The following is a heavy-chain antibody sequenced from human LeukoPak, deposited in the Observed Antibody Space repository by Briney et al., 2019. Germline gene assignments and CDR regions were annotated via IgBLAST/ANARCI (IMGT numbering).Heavy chain of an antibody. CDR3: GRSTGYYYPIFDY. CDR2: INPSVGST. CDR1: GYTFSSFN. J-gene: IGHJ4*02. Sequence: ASVKVSCKTSGYTFSSFNMHWMQQAPGQGPEWMGIINPSVGSTRYAQKFQGRVNMTRDMSTSTVYMELSGVRSEDTAVYYCGRSTGYYYPIFDYWGQGTLVTVSS. D-gene: IGHD3-22*01. V-gene: IGHV1-46*01.